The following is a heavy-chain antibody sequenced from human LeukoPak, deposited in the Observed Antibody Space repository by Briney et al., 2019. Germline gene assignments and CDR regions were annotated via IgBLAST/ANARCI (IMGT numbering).Heavy chain of an antibody. CDR2: IRNKDKNSAT. CDR3: TRQIAYSYASDY. CDR1: GFRLSGSD. V-gene: IGHV3-73*01. J-gene: IGHJ4*02. D-gene: IGHD3-16*01. Sequence: PGGSLRLSCAVSGFRLSGSDMYWVRQAPGKGLEWVGRIRNKDKNSATSYAASVRGRFIISRDDSNNKAFLRMNSLRTEDTAVYYCTRQIAYSYASDYWGQGTLVTVSS.